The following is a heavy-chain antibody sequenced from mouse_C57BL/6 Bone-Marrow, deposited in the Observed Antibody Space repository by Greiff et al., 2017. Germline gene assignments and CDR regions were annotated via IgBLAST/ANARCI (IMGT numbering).Heavy chain of an antibody. V-gene: IGHV1-42*01. J-gene: IGHJ3*01. CDR1: GYSFTGYY. D-gene: IGHD2-5*01. CDR2: INPSTGGT. CDR3: AIRSENYSNAFAY. Sequence: EVQLKESGPELVKPGASVKISCKASGYSFTGYYMNWVKQSPEKSLEWIGEINPSTGGTTYNQKFKAKATLTVDKSSSTAYMQLKSQTSEDSAVYYCAIRSENYSNAFAYCGQGTLVTGSA.